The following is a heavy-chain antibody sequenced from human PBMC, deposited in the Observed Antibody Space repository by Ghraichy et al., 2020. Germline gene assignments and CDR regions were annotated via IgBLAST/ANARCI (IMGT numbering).Heavy chain of an antibody. V-gene: IGHV4-39*01. CDR1: GGSISSSSYY. CDR2: IYYSGST. Sequence: SETLSLTCTVSGGSISSSSYYWGWIRQPPGKGLEWIGSIYYSGSTYYNPSLKSRVTISVDTSKNQFSLKLSSVTAADTAVYYCARCSTSPPPGGMDVWGQGTTVTVSS. D-gene: IGHD2-2*01. CDR3: ARCSTSPPPGGMDV. J-gene: IGHJ6*02.